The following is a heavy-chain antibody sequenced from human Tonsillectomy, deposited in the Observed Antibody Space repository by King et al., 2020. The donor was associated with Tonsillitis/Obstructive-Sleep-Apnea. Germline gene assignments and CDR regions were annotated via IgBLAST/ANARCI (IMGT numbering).Heavy chain of an antibody. CDR2: IYPGDSDI. J-gene: IGHJ4*02. V-gene: IGHV5-51*01. CDR1: GYSFTTYW. CDR3: ARIPSYGSGNYYFDF. Sequence: VQLVQSGAEVKKPGESLKISCKGSGYSFTTYWIGWVRQMPGKGLEWMGIIYPGDSDIRYSPSFQGQVTFSADKSTSTAYLQWTSLKASDTAMFYCARIPSYGSGNYYFDFWGQGTLVTVTS. D-gene: IGHD3-10*01.